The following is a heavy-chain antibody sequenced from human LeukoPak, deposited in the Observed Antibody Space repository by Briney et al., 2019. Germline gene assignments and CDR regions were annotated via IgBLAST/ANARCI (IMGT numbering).Heavy chain of an antibody. CDR1: GCTFSTDW. CDR3: ARDVGGSLDY. CDR2: IKEDESAK. V-gene: IGHV3-7*01. J-gene: IGHJ4*02. D-gene: IGHD1-26*01. Sequence: GGSLRLSCAASGCTFSTDWMAWVRQAPGKGLEWVANIKEDESAKHQADSVKGRFTISRDNAQNSVYLQMSSLRGEDTAVYYCARDVGGSLDYWGQGTLVTVSS.